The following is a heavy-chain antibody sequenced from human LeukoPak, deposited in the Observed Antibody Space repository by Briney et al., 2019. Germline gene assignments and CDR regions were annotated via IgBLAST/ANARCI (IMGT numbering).Heavy chain of an antibody. CDR2: INHSGST. J-gene: IGHJ6*03. CDR3: ARRGLRWYYGSGMAGYMDV. Sequence: SETLSLTCAVYGGSFSGYYWSWIRQPPGKGLEWMGEINHSGSTNYNPSLKSRVTISVDTSKNQFSLKLSSVTAADTAVYYCARRGLRWYYGSGMAGYMDVWGKGTTVTISS. CDR1: GGSFSGYY. V-gene: IGHV4-34*01. D-gene: IGHD3-10*01.